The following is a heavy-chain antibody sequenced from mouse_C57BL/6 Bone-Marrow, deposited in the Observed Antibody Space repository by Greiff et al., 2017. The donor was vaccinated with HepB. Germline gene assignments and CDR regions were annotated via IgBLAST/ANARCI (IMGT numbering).Heavy chain of an antibody. D-gene: IGHD2-4*01. Sequence: QVQLQQSGPELARPWASVKISCQAFYSFSRRVHFAIRDTNYWMQWVKQRPGQGLEWIGAIYPGNGDTSYNQKFKGKATMTADKSSSTAYMPRSSLTSEDSAVYYWTMRGRVSEYYYAMDYWGQGTSGTVSS. CDR1: YSFSRRVH. CDR3: SEDSAVYYWTMRGRVSEYYYAMDY. V-gene: IGHV1-87*01. CDR2: GQGLEWIG. J-gene: IGHJ4*01.